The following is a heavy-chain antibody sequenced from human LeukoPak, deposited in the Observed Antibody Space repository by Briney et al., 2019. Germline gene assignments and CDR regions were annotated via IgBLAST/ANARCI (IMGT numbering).Heavy chain of an antibody. V-gene: IGHV4-30-2*01. Sequence: PSETLSLTCAVSGGSISSGGYSWSWIRQPPGKGLEWIGYIYHSGSTYYNPSLKSRVTVSVDRSKNQFSLKLSSVTAADTAVYYCARDSYYGARPSYGMDVWGQRTTVTVSS. CDR3: ARDSYYGARPSYGMDV. CDR2: IYHSGST. J-gene: IGHJ6*02. CDR1: GGSISSGGYS. D-gene: IGHD3-10*01.